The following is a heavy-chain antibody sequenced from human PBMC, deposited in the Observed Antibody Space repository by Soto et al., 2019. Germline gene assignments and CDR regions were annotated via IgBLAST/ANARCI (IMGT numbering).Heavy chain of an antibody. Sequence: QITLKESGPTLVKPTQTLTLTCTFSGFSLSTSGVGVGWIRQPPGKALEWLALIYWDDVKRYSPSLESRLTITKDTSKSQVVLTMTNMDPVDTATFYCAHRPARRGDYGYDFGYWGQRTLVTVSS. V-gene: IGHV2-5*02. CDR2: IYWDDVK. D-gene: IGHD5-12*01. CDR1: GFSLSTSGVG. CDR3: AHRPARRGDYGYDFGY. J-gene: IGHJ4*02.